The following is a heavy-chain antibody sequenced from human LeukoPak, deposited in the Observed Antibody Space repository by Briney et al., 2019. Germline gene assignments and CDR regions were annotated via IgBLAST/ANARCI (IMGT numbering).Heavy chain of an antibody. Sequence: ASVKVSCKASGYTFTGYYMHWVRQAPGQGLEWMGWINPNSGGTNYAQKFQGRVTMTRDTSISTAYMELSRLRSDDTAVYYWAREVVVAATGFDYWGQGTLVTVSS. CDR2: INPNSGGT. CDR1: GYTFTGYY. V-gene: IGHV1-2*02. CDR3: AREVVVAATGFDY. J-gene: IGHJ4*02. D-gene: IGHD2-15*01.